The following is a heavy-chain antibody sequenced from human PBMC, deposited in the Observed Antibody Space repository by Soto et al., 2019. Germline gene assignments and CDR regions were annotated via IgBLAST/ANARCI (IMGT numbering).Heavy chain of an antibody. V-gene: IGHV1-8*01. J-gene: IGHJ4*02. CDR3: ARGIEQGYDY. D-gene: IGHD2-15*01. Sequence: QVKLVQSGAEVRQPGASVKVSCKASGYTFTDLDVNWVRQVTGQGLEWMGWISPKRGETGYSQKFQGRFTMTRDTSISTAHMELNNLESEDTGVYYCARGIEQGYDYWGQGTLLTVSS. CDR2: ISPKRGET. CDR1: GYTFTDLD.